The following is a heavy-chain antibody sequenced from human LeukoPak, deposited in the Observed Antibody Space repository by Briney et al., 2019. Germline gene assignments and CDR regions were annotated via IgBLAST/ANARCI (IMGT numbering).Heavy chain of an antibody. Sequence: PSETLSLTCTVSGGSIISYYCSWIRQPPGKGLEWIGYIYYSGSTNYNPSLKSRVTISVDTSKNQFSLKLSSVTAADTAVYYCARRISEASDTCGQGTMVTVSS. J-gene: IGHJ3*02. CDR3: ARRISEASDT. CDR2: IYYSGST. D-gene: IGHD1-14*01. CDR1: GGSIISYY. V-gene: IGHV4-59*01.